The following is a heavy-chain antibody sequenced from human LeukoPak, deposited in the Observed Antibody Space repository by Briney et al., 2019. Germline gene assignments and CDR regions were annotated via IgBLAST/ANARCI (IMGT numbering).Heavy chain of an antibody. Sequence: PSETLSLTCTVSGGSISSYYWSWIRQPAGKGLEWIGRIYTSGSTNYNPSLKSRVTMSVDTSKNQFSLKLSSVTAADTAVYYCARGYGSGSYYIVRPFDYWGQGTLVTVSS. CDR2: IYTSGST. CDR3: ARGYGSGSYYIVRPFDY. CDR1: GGSISSYY. D-gene: IGHD3-10*01. J-gene: IGHJ4*02. V-gene: IGHV4-4*07.